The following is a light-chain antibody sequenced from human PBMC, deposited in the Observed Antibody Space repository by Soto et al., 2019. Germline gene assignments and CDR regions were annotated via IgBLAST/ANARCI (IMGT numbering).Light chain of an antibody. CDR1: QDIGSD. V-gene: IGKV1-13*02. CDR3: QQYDSFSVT. Sequence: IQLTQSLYALSASVGERVTLTCLARQDIGSDLGWYKQRPGRAPKLLIYDSSSLESGVPSRFSGSGSGTEFRLTISTMQPDDFATYYCQQYDSFSVTCGQGTRL. J-gene: IGKJ5*01. CDR2: DSS.